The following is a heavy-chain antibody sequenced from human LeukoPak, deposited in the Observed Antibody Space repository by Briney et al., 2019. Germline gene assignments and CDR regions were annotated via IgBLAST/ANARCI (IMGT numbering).Heavy chain of an antibody. V-gene: IGHV4-30-2*01. CDR2: IYHSGST. CDR3: ARLSQTTVTLDY. Sequence: SETLSLTCAVSGGSTSSGGYSWSWIRQPPGKGLEWIGYIYHSGSTYYNPSLKSRVTISVDRSKNQFSLKLSSVTAADTAVYYCARLSQTTVTLDYWGQGTLVTVSS. D-gene: IGHD4-17*01. CDR1: GGSTSSGGYS. J-gene: IGHJ4*02.